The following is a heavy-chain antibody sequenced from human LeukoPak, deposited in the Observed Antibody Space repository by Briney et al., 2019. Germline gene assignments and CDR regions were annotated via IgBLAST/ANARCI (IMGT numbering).Heavy chain of an antibody. CDR1: GFTFSSYA. D-gene: IGHD2-2*01. CDR2: ISGSGGST. CDR3: AKDACTSTSCYPDF. J-gene: IGHJ4*02. V-gene: IGHV3-23*01. Sequence: PGGSLRLSCAASGFTFSSYAMSWVRQAPGKGLEWVSAISGSGGSTYYADSVKGRFSISRDNSKNTLYLQMSSLRAEDTAVYYCAKDACTSTSCYPDFWGQGTLVTVSS.